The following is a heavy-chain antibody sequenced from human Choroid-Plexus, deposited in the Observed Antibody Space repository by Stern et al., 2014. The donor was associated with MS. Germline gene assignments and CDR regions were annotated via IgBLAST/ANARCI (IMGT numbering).Heavy chain of an antibody. CDR2: VSYDGSNK. CDR1: GFTFASCA. J-gene: IGHJ5*02. D-gene: IGHD2/OR15-2a*01. V-gene: IGHV3-30*18. Sequence: QLVQSGGGVVQPGRPLRLSCVASGFTFASCAMHWVRQAPGKGLEWVAGVSYDGSNKYYADSVKGRFTISRDNSQNTLYMQMSSLRPEDTAVYYCAKDRQYLTYFFDHWGQGSLVTVSS. CDR3: AKDRQYLTYFFDH.